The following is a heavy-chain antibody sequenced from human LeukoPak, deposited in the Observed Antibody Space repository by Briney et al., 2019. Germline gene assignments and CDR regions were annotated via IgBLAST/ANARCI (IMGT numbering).Heavy chain of an antibody. CDR2: INDNGRST. CDR3: AKDFYGSESFYTVAFDI. V-gene: IGHV3-23*01. D-gene: IGHD3-10*01. Sequence: GGSLRLSSVASGFTFSSCAMSWVRQAPGKGLEWVSSINDNGRSTWYADSVKGRFTISRDNSKTTVYLQMNSLRVEDTAVYYCAKDFYGSESFYTVAFDIWGQGAMVIVSS. J-gene: IGHJ3*02. CDR1: GFTFSSCA.